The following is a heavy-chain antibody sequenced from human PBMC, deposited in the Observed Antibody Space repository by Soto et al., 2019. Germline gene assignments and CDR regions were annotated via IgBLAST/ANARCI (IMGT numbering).Heavy chain of an antibody. CDR1: GGSVNGYY. Sequence: PSETVSLTCAVYGGSVNGYYWNWIRQPPGKGLEWIGEINHTGGTHYNPSLKSRVTMSVDTSKNQFSLRCSVTAADTAIYYCATRITVFGLLIPPFDPWGQGTQVTVSS. V-gene: IGHV4-34*01. CDR3: ATRITVFGLLIPPFDP. D-gene: IGHD3-3*01. J-gene: IGHJ5*02. CDR2: INHTGGT.